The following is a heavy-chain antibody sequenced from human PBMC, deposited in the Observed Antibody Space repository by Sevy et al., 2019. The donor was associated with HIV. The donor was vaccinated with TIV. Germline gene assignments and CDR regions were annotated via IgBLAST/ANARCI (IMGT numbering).Heavy chain of an antibody. V-gene: IGHV3-9*01. Sequence: GGSLRLSCAASGFTFNDYAMHWVRQAPGKGLEWVSGISWNSGGRGYADSVKGRFTISRDNAKNSLYLQMNSLRVEDTALYYCAKGYYGSIYYGTDVWGQGTTVTVSS. CDR1: GFTFNDYA. CDR3: AKGYYGSIYYGTDV. CDR2: ISWNSGGR. D-gene: IGHD3-10*01. J-gene: IGHJ6*02.